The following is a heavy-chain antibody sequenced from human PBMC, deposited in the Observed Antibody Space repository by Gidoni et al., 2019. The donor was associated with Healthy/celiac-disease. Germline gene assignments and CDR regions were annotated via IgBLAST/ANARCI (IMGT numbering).Heavy chain of an antibody. CDR1: GFTFSSYW. D-gene: IGHD3-3*01. V-gene: IGHV3-7*01. J-gene: IGHJ4*02. Sequence: EVQLVESGGGLVQPGGSLRLSCAASGFTFSSYWMSWVRQAPGKGLEWVANIKQDGSEKYYVDSVKGRFTISRDNAKNSLYLQMNSLRAEDTAVYYCARDLHYDFWSGYYYWGQGTLVTVSS. CDR2: IKQDGSEK. CDR3: ARDLHYDFWSGYYY.